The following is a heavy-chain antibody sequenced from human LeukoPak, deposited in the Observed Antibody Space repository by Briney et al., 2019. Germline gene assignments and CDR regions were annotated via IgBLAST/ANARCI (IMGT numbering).Heavy chain of an antibody. CDR2: IYYSGST. CDR1: GGSISSYY. CDR3: ARAGELGSGSYYSPPYYFDY. Sequence: PSETLSLTCTVSGGSISSYYWSWIRQPPGKGLEWIGYIYYSGSTNYNPSLKSRVTISVDTSKNQFSLKLSSVTAADTAVYYCARAGELGSGSYYSPPYYFDYWGQGTLVTVSS. J-gene: IGHJ4*02. D-gene: IGHD3-10*01. V-gene: IGHV4-59*01.